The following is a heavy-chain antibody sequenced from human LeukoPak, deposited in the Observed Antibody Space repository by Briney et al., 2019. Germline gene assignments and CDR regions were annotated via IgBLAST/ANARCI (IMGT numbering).Heavy chain of an antibody. CDR1: GYTLTELP. V-gene: IGHV1-24*01. D-gene: IGHD6-13*01. CDR2: FDPEDGET. CDR3: ATYNLNVDPLPPGYSSKRGFDY. J-gene: IGHJ4*02. Sequence: ASVKVSCKVSGYTLTELPMHWVRQAPGKGLEWMGGFDPEDGETIYAQKFQGRVTMTEDTSTDTAYMELSSLRSEDTAVYYCATYNLNVDPLPPGYSSKRGFDYWGQGTLVTVSS.